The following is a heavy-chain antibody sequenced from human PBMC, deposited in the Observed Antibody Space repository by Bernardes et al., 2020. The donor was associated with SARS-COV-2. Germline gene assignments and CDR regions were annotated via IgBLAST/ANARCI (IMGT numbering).Heavy chain of an antibody. CDR1: GYTFTSYG. V-gene: IGHV1-18*01. CDR3: ARVDVVVPAAISYY. D-gene: IGHD2-2*02. J-gene: IGHJ4*02. CDR2: ISAYNGNT. Sequence: ASVKVSCKASGYTFTSYGISWVRQAPGQGREWMGWISAYNGNTNYAQKLQGRVTMTTDTSTSTAYMELRSLRSDDTAVYYCARVDVVVPAAISYYWGQGTLVTVSS.